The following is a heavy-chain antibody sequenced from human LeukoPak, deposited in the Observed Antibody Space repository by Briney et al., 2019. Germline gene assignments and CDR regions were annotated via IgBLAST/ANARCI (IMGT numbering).Heavy chain of an antibody. Sequence: ASVKVSCKASGYTFTGHYIYWVRQAPGQGLEWMGWLNPNSGVTNYAQNFQGRVTMTRDTSISTAYMELNGLISDDTAVYYCARGTDCSGGRCYTSWFDPWGQGTLVTVSS. J-gene: IGHJ5*02. CDR2: LNPNSGVT. CDR3: ARGTDCSGGRCYTSWFDP. V-gene: IGHV1-2*02. CDR1: GYTFTGHY. D-gene: IGHD2-15*01.